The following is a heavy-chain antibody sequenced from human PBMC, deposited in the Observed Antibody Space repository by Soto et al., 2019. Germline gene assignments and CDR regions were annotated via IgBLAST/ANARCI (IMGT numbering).Heavy chain of an antibody. V-gene: IGHV3-30*18. CDR3: AKSGDDSSAYVGYFDY. CDR2: ISYDGTTQ. D-gene: IGHD3-22*01. Sequence: GGSLRLSCAASGFTFSDYGMHWVRQAPGKGLEWMAVISYDGTTQNYADSVKGRFTISRDNFKNTLHLQINSLRGEDTAVYYCAKSGDDSSAYVGYFDYWGQGTMVTVYS. J-gene: IGHJ4*02. CDR1: GFTFSDYG.